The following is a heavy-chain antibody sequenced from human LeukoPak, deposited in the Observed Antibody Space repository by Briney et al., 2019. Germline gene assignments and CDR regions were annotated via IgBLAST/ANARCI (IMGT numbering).Heavy chain of an antibody. J-gene: IGHJ4*02. D-gene: IGHD2-2*02. Sequence: GASVKVSCKASGYTFTSYGISWVRQAPGQGLEWMGWISAYNGNTNYAQKLQGRVTMATDTSTSTAYMELRSLRSDDTAVYYCARDWTQGCSSTSCYSPFDYWGQGTLVTVSS. CDR1: GYTFTSYG. CDR3: ARDWTQGCSSTSCYSPFDY. V-gene: IGHV1-18*01. CDR2: ISAYNGNT.